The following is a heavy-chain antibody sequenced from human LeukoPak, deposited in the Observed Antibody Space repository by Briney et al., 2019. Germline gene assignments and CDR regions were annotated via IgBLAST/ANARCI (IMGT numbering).Heavy chain of an antibody. CDR2: IRYDGSNK. Sequence: GGSLRLSCAASGFTFSSYGMHWVRQAPGKGLEWVAFIRYDGSNKYYADSVKGRFTISRDNSKNTLYPQMNSLRAEDTAVYYCAKDSITMVRGVITKWFDPWGQGTLVTVSS. J-gene: IGHJ5*02. D-gene: IGHD3-10*01. V-gene: IGHV3-30*02. CDR1: GFTFSSYG. CDR3: AKDSITMVRGVITKWFDP.